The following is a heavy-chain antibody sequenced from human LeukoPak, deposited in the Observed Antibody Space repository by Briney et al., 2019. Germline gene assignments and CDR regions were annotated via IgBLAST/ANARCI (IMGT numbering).Heavy chain of an antibody. Sequence: PSETLSLTCTVSGGSISSGSFYWGWIRQPPGKGLEWIGNIYNSGNTYYSPSLRSRVTISVDTSKNQFSLKMSSVTAADTAVYYCATDYSHSYYHNAFDVWDQGTMVTVSP. J-gene: IGHJ3*01. D-gene: IGHD3-10*01. CDR3: ATDYSHSYYHNAFDV. V-gene: IGHV4-39*01. CDR1: GGSISSGSFY. CDR2: IYNSGNT.